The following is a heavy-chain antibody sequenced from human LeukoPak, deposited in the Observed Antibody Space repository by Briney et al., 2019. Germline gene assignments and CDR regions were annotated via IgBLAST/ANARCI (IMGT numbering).Heavy chain of an antibody. CDR2: ISIGSTYI. CDR3: ARCTSGSGWYGSDY. V-gene: IGHV3-21*01. CDR1: GFTFSTYS. D-gene: IGHD6-19*01. Sequence: GGSLRLSCAASGFTFSTYSMNWVRQAPGKGLEWVSPISIGSTYIYYADSVKGRFTIFRDNAKNSLYLQMNSLRAEDTGVYYCARCTSGSGWYGSDYWGQGTLVTVSS. J-gene: IGHJ4*02.